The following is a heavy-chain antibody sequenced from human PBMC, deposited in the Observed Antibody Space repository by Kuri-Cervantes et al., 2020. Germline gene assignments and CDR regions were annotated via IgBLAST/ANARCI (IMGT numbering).Heavy chain of an antibody. D-gene: IGHD1-26*01. CDR1: GGSISSYY. CDR3: ARGTHGATALDY. J-gene: IGHJ4*02. Sequence: GSLRPSCTVSGGSISSYYWSWIRQPPGKGLEWIGYIYYSGSTNYNPSLKSRVTISVDTSKNQFSLKLSSVTAADTAVYYCARGTHGATALDYWGQGTLVTVSS. V-gene: IGHV4-59*01. CDR2: IYYSGST.